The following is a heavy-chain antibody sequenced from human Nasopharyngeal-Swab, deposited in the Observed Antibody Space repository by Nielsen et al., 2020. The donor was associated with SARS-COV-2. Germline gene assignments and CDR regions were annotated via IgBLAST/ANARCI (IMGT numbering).Heavy chain of an antibody. CDR1: GGSISSSSCY. CDR3: ARGRGEYSSSSVFFDY. J-gene: IGHJ4*02. Sequence: SATLSLTCTVSGGSISSSSCYWGWIRQPPGKGLEWIGSIYYSGSTYYNPSLKSRVTISVDTSKNQFSLKLSSVTAADTAVYYCARGRGEYSSSSVFFDYWGQGTLVTVSS. CDR2: IYYSGST. D-gene: IGHD6-6*01. V-gene: IGHV4-39*07.